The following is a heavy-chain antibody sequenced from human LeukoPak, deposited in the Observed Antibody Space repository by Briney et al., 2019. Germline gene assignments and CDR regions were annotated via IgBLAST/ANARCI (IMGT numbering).Heavy chain of an antibody. Sequence: ASVKVSCKASGYPFTTYAISWVRQAPGQGLEWMGWISGYNGNTHYAQMLQGRVTLTTDTSTSTAYMELRSLKSDDTAVYYCASLKNYYDSSGYLVTDAFDIWGQGTMVTVSS. V-gene: IGHV1-18*01. J-gene: IGHJ3*02. CDR2: ISGYNGNT. CDR3: ASLKNYYDSSGYLVTDAFDI. D-gene: IGHD3-22*01. CDR1: GYPFTTYA.